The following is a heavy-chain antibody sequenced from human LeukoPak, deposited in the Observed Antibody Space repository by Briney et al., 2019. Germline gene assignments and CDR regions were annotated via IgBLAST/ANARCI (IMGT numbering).Heavy chain of an antibody. CDR2: IYYSGST. CDR1: GGSISSYY. D-gene: IGHD6-19*01. CDR3: ARDRRPSSGLDY. V-gene: IGHV4-59*12. Sequence: SQTLSLTCTVSGGSISSYYWSWIRQPPGKGLEWIGYIYYSGSTNYNPSLKSRVTISVDTPKNQFSLKLSSVTAADTAVYYCARDRRPSSGLDYWGQGTLVTVSS. J-gene: IGHJ4*02.